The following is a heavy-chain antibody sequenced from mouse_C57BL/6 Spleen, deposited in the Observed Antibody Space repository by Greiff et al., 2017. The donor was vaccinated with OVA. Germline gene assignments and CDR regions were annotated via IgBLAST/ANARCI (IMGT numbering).Heavy chain of an antibody. D-gene: IGHD1-1*01. V-gene: IGHV1-42*01. CDR1: GYSFTGYY. CDR2: INPSTGGT. J-gene: IGHJ3*01. CDR3: ARDYGSSWFAY. Sequence: VQLKQSGPELVKPGASVKISCKASGYSFTGYYMNWVKQSPEKSLEWIGEINPSTGGTTYNQKFKAKATLTVDKSSSTAYMQLKSLTSEDSAVYYCARDYGSSWFAYWGQGTLVTVSA.